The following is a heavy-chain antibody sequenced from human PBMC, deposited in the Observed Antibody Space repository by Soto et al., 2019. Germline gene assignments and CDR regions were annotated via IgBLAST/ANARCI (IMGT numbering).Heavy chain of an antibody. CDR2: IKQDGSEK. CDR1: GFTFSSYW. V-gene: IGHV3-7*01. CDR3: ARAMAPYNYYYYGMDG. D-gene: IGHD3-10*01. Sequence: GGSLRLSCAASGFTFSSYWMSWVRQAPGKGLEWVANIKQDGSEKYYVDSVKGRFTISRDNAKNSLYLQMNSLRAEDTGVYYCARAMAPYNYYYYGMDGWGQGTTVTVSS. J-gene: IGHJ6*02.